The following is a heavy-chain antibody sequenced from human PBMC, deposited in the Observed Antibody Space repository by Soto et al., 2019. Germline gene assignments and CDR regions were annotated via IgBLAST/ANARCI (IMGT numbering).Heavy chain of an antibody. CDR1: GDSITNFH. D-gene: IGHD3-9*01. Sequence: PSETLSLTCIVSGDSITNFHWSWIRQPPGKGLEWIGYVYFSGSTKYNPSLKSRVIMSIDTSKNEFSLKLTSVTAADSAAYFCAAYDSEGYFDYWGQGALVTVS. J-gene: IGHJ4*02. V-gene: IGHV4-59*03. CDR3: AAYDSEGYFDY. CDR2: VYFSGST.